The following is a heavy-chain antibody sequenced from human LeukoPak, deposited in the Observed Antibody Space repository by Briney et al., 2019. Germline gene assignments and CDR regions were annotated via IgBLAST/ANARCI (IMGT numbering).Heavy chain of an antibody. J-gene: IGHJ3*02. Sequence: GGSLRLSCEASGFTFSSYEMNWVRQAPGKGLEWVSYISSSGSTIYYADSVKGRFTISRDNARNSLYLQMNSLRAEDTAVYYCAREKGYGDYGDAFDIWGQGTMVTFSS. CDR3: AREKGYGDYGDAFDI. CDR1: GFTFSSYE. D-gene: IGHD4-17*01. V-gene: IGHV3-48*03. CDR2: ISSSGSTI.